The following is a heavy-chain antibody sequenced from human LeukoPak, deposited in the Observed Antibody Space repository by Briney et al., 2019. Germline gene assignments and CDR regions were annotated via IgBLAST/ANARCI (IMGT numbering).Heavy chain of an antibody. CDR2: INHSGST. J-gene: IGHJ4*02. CDR1: GGSFSGYY. CDR3: ARRYGYSYGLFDY. D-gene: IGHD5-18*01. V-gene: IGHV4-34*01. Sequence: SETLSLTYAVYGGSFSGYYWSWIRQPPGKGLEWIGEINHSGSTNYNPSLKSRVTISVDTSKNQFSLKLSSVTAADTAAYYCARRYGYSYGLFDYWGQGTLVTVSS.